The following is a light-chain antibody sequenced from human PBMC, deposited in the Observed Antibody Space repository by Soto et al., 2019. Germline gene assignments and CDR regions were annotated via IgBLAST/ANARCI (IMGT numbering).Light chain of an antibody. CDR1: SSDVGGYDY. CDR3: CSYTSSSTLV. Sequence: QSALTQPASVSGSHGQSITISCTGTSSDVGGYDYVSWYQQHPGKAPKLMIYDVSNRPSGVSNRFSGSKSGNTASLTISGLQAEDEADYYCCSYTSSSTLVFGGGTKLTVL. CDR2: DVS. J-gene: IGLJ2*01. V-gene: IGLV2-14*01.